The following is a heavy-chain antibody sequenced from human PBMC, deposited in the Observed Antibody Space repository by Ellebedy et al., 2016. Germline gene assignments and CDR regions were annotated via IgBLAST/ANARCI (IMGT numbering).Heavy chain of an antibody. J-gene: IGHJ4*02. Sequence: SETLSLTXTASDDSFSSYSFYWGWIRQPPGKGLEWIGSISYTGNTYYNPSLESRVTISVDTSNSHFSLRLTSVTAADTAVYYCAREQWQGTWGQGTLVTVSS. D-gene: IGHD6-19*01. CDR2: ISYTGNT. CDR3: AREQWQGT. CDR1: DDSFSSYSFY. V-gene: IGHV4-39*02.